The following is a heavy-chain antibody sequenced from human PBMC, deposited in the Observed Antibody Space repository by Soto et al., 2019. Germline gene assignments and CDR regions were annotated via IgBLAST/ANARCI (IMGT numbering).Heavy chain of an antibody. V-gene: IGHV3-33*01. Sequence: WGSLRLFCAASGFTFSSYVMHWVRQAPGKGLEWVAVIWYDGSNKYYADSVKGRFTISRDNSKNTLYLQMNSLRAEDTAVYYCARGLYSSSWYDWGQGTLVTVSS. CDR2: IWYDGSNK. CDR3: ARGLYSSSWYD. CDR1: GFTFSSYV. D-gene: IGHD6-13*01. J-gene: IGHJ4*02.